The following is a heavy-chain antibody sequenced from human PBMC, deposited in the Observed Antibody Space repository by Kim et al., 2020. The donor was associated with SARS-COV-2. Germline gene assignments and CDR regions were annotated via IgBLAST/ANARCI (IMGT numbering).Heavy chain of an antibody. V-gene: IGHV3-66*02. CDR2: IYSGGST. Sequence: GGSLRLSCAASGFTVSSNYMSWVRQAPGKGLEWVSVIYSGGSTYYADSVKGRFTISRDNSKNTLYLQMNSLRAEDTAVYYCARDGPLVATSRIGLDAFDIWGQGTMVTVSS. CDR3: ARDGPLVATSRIGLDAFDI. J-gene: IGHJ3*02. D-gene: IGHD5-12*01. CDR1: GFTVSSNY.